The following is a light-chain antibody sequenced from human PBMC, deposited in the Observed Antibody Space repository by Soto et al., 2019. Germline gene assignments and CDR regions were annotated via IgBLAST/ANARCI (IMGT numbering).Light chain of an antibody. Sequence: QSALTQPASVSGSPGQSSTIPCTGTSSDVGNSAYVSRYQHHPDKAPKIMIYDVSNRPSGVSDRFSGSKSGNTACGTISGLQAEDDADCYSSSYASNGDVLFGGGTKLTVL. J-gene: IGLJ2*01. CDR2: DVS. CDR3: SSYASNGDVL. V-gene: IGLV2-14*03. CDR1: SSDVGNSAY.